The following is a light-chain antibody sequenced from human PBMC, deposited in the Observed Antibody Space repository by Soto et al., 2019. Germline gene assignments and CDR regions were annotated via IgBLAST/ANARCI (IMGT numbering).Light chain of an antibody. CDR1: QSVSSY. V-gene: IGKV3-11*01. J-gene: IGKJ4*01. CDR3: QQRSNWPST. Sequence: EIVLTQSPATLSLSPGDRATLSCRASQSVSSYLAWYQQKPGQAPRLLIYDASNRATGIPARFSGSGSGTDFTLTIISLEPEDFAVYYCQQRSNWPSTFGGGTTVEIK. CDR2: DAS.